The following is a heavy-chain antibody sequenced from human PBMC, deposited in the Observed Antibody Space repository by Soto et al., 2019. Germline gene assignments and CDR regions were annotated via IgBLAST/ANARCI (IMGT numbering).Heavy chain of an antibody. D-gene: IGHD1-26*01. CDR3: ARVGASHDYYYGMDV. J-gene: IGHJ6*02. CDR2: IIPIPDIA. V-gene: IGHV1-69*02. Sequence: SVKVSCKASGGTFSSYTISWVRQAPGQGLEWMGRIIPIPDIANYAQKFQGRVTITADKSTSTVYMELSSLRSEDTAVYYCARVGASHDYYYGMDVWGQGTTVTVSS. CDR1: GGTFSSYT.